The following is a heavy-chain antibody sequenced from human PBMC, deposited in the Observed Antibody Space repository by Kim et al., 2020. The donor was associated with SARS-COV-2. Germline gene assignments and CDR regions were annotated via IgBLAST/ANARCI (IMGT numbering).Heavy chain of an antibody. CDR2: IYYSGST. J-gene: IGHJ3*02. CDR1: GGSISSYY. Sequence: SETLSLTCTVSGGSISSYYWSWIRQPPGKGLEWIGYIYYSGSTNYNPSLKSRVTISVDTSKNQFSLKLSSVTAADTAVYYCARVSLGPQEMATKIASDAFDIWGQGTMVTVSS. D-gene: IGHD5-12*01. CDR3: ARVSLGPQEMATKIASDAFDI. V-gene: IGHV4-59*01.